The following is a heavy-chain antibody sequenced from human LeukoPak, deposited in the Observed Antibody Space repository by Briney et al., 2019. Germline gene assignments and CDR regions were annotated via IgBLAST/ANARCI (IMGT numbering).Heavy chain of an antibody. CDR1: GFTVSSNY. CDR2: IYSGGST. J-gene: IGHJ4*02. CDR3: ARDQHRLSGSDY. V-gene: IGHV3-66*01. Sequence: GGSLRLSCAASGFTVSSNYMSWVRQAPGKGLEWVSVIYSGGSTYYADSVKGRFTISRDNSKNTLYLQMNSLRAEDTALYYCARDQHRLSGSDYWGQGTLVTVSS. D-gene: IGHD1-26*01.